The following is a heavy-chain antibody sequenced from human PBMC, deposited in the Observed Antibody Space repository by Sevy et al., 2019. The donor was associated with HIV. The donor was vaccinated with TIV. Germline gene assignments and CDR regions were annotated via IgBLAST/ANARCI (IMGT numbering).Heavy chain of an antibody. Sequence: SETLSLTCTVSGGSVSSGSYYWRWIRQPPGKGLEWVGYIYYSGSTNYNPSLKSRVTISVDTSKNQFSLKLSSVTAADTAVYYCARDSIVVTPDYYYYYMDVWGKWTTVTVSS. D-gene: IGHD1-26*01. V-gene: IGHV4-61*01. CDR1: GGSVSSGSYY. J-gene: IGHJ6*03. CDR2: IYYSGST. CDR3: ARDSIVVTPDYYYYYMDV.